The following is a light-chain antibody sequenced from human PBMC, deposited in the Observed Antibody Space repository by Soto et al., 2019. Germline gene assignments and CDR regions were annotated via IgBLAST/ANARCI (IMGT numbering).Light chain of an antibody. J-gene: IGKJ1*01. CDR1: QDIRRE. CDR3: LQDSGYPRT. Sequence: AIQMTQSPSSLSASVGDRVTITCRASQDIRRELGWYQQRPGRAPKLLIYGSSTLQDGVPSRFSGSGSGTDFTLTISSLLPEGFVTYYCLQDSGYPRTFGQGTKVEI. CDR2: GSS. V-gene: IGKV1-6*01.